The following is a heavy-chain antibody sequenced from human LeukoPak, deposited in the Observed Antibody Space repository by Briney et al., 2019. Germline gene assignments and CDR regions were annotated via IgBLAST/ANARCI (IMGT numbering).Heavy chain of an antibody. CDR3: ARDSSSWQFDY. J-gene: IGHJ4*02. V-gene: IGHV3-9*01. CDR2: ISWNSGSI. CDR1: GFTFDDYA. D-gene: IGHD6-13*01. Sequence: GGSLRLSCAASGFTFDDYAMHWVRQAPGKGLEWVSGISWNSGSIGYADSVKGRFTISRDNAKNSLYLQMNSLRAEDTAVYYCARDSSSWQFDYWGQGTLVTVSS.